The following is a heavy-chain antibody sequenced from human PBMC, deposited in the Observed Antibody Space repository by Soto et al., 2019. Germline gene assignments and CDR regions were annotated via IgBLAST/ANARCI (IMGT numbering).Heavy chain of an antibody. V-gene: IGHV4-59*01. J-gene: IGHJ6*02. CDR2: IYYSGST. Sequence: PSETLSLTCTVSGGSISSYYWSWIRQPPGKGLEWIGYIYYSGSTNYNPSLKSRVTISVDTSKNQFSLKLSSVTAADTAVYYCAREGVARIYGMDVWGQGTTVTASS. CDR3: AREGVARIYGMDV. D-gene: IGHD5-12*01. CDR1: GGSISSYY.